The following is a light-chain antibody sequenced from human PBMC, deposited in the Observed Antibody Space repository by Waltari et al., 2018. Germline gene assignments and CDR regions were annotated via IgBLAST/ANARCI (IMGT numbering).Light chain of an antibody. CDR2: RDS. CDR1: NLGSQY. V-gene: IGLV3-9*01. CDR3: QVWDNGTGKV. J-gene: IGLJ3*02. Sequence: SYALSQPLAVSVALGQTARITCGGDNLGSQYVRGFNQRPGQAPHWGIYRDSLRPSGISERFSGSNSGTMATLTISRAQVGDEGDYFCQVWDNGTGKVFGGGTKLTVL.